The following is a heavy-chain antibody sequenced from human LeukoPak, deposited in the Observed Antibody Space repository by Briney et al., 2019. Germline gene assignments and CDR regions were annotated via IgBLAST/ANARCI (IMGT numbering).Heavy chain of an antibody. CDR3: AELGITMIGGV. CDR1: GFTFSSYE. V-gene: IGHV3-48*03. Sequence: GGSLRLSCAASGFTFSSYEMNWVRQAPGKGLEWVSYISSSGSTIYYADSVKGRFTISRDNAKNSLYLQMSSLRAEDTAVFYCAELGITMIGGVWGKGTTVTISS. CDR2: ISSSGSTI. J-gene: IGHJ6*04. D-gene: IGHD3-10*01.